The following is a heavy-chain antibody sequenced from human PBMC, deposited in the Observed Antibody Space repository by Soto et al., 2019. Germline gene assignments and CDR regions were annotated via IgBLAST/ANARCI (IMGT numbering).Heavy chain of an antibody. Sequence: EVQLVQSGAEVRKPGESLKISCKGSGYSFAGYWIGWVRQMPGKGLDWMGVIYPGDSDTNYSPSFQGHVTISADKSISTAYLQWSSLKASDTAMYYCARGGLAAAGTPLFCYWGQGTLVTVSS. J-gene: IGHJ4*02. CDR3: ARGGLAAAGTPLFCY. CDR1: GYSFAGYW. D-gene: IGHD6-13*01. CDR2: IYPGDSDT. V-gene: IGHV5-51*01.